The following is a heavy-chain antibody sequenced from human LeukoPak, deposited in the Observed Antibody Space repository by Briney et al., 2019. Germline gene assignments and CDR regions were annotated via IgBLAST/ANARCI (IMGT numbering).Heavy chain of an antibody. D-gene: IGHD2-2*03. V-gene: IGHV1-69*06. CDR1: GGTFSSYA. CDR2: IIPIFGTA. Sequence: ASVKVSCKASGGTFSSYAISWVRQAPGQGLEWMGGIIPIFGTANYAQKFQGRVTITADKSTSTAYMELSSLRFEDTAVYYCARVDIVVVPAAHNWFDPWGQGTLVTVSS. CDR3: ARVDIVVVPAAHNWFDP. J-gene: IGHJ5*02.